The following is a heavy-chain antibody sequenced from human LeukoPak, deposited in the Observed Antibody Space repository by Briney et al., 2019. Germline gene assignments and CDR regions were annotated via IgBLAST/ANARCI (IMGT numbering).Heavy chain of an antibody. CDR3: ARDSGLRSIGSFDY. CDR1: GGTFSSYA. D-gene: IGHD3-10*01. J-gene: IGHJ4*02. Sequence: ASVKVSCKASGGTFSSYAISWVRQAPGQGLEWMGRTIPILGIANYAQKFQGRVTITADKSTSTAYMELSSLRSEDTAVYYCARDSGLRSIGSFDYWGQGTLVTVSS. V-gene: IGHV1-69*04. CDR2: TIPILGIA.